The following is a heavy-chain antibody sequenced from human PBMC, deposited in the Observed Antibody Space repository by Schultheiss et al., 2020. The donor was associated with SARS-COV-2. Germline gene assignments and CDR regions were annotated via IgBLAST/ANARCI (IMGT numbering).Heavy chain of an antibody. CDR1: GFTFSGYT. V-gene: IGHV3-23*05. J-gene: IGHJ3*02. CDR2: IDNSGGGT. CDR3: ARAYYESSGYCDTPCAFDI. Sequence: GESLKISCAASGFTFSGYTLAWVRQAPGKGLEWVSAIDNSGGGTFIADFVKGRFTISRDNSKNTLYLQMNSLRAEDTAVYYCARAYYESSGYCDTPCAFDIWGQGTMVTVSS. D-gene: IGHD3-22*01.